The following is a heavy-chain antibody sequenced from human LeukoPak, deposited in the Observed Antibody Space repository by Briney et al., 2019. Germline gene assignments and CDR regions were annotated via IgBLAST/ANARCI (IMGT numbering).Heavy chain of an antibody. D-gene: IGHD2-8*01. J-gene: IGHJ3*02. CDR2: INPSSGGT. CDR3: ARDGLYCTNCVRSSDI. CDR1: GYTFTRHY. V-gene: IGHV1-46*01. Sequence: ASVKVSCKASGYTFTRHYMNWVRQAPGQGLEWMGKINPSSGGTGYAQKFQGRVTMTRDTSTSTVYMELTSLRSEDTAVYYCARDGLYCTNCVRSSDIWAQGTRVTVS.